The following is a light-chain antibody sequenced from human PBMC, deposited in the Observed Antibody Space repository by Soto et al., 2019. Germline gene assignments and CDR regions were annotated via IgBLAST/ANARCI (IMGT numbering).Light chain of an antibody. V-gene: IGLV2-14*03. CDR2: DVT. Sequence: LTQPASVSGSPGQSITISCTGTSSNVGGFNYVSWYQQHPGKAPKLMIYDVTNRPSGVSYRFSGSKSGNTASLTISGLQAEDEADYYCNSYTSSSTYVFGTGTKVTV. J-gene: IGLJ1*01. CDR1: SSNVGGFNY. CDR3: NSYTSSSTYV.